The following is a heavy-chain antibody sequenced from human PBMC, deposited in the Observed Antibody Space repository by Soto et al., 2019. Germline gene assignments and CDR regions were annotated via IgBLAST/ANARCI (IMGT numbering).Heavy chain of an antibody. Sequence: QVQLMQSGAEVKKPGVSVKVSCKASGDTFTDYYIHWVRQAPGQGLEWMGTVNPSGGHTTYAQHFLGRVTMTRDTSTSTLYMELTSLTSYDTAIYYCARGGHVVVVTAALDYWGQGTLVTVSS. CDR3: ARGGHVVVVTAALDY. J-gene: IGHJ4*02. V-gene: IGHV1-46*01. CDR1: GDTFTDYY. CDR2: VNPSGGHT. D-gene: IGHD2-21*02.